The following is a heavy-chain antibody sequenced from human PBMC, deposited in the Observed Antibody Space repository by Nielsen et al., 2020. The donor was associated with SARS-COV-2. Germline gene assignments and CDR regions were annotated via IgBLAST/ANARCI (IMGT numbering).Heavy chain of an antibody. CDR2: INTNTGNP. CDR3: ARWRYYDCWSGQPGGMDV. Sequence: ASVKVSCKASGYTFTSYGISWVRQAPGQGLEWMGWINTNTGNPTYAQGFTGRFVFSLDTSVSTAYLQISSLKAEDTAVYYCARWRYYDCWSGQPGGMDVWGQGTTVTVSS. V-gene: IGHV7-4-1*02. D-gene: IGHD3-3*01. CDR1: GYTFTSYG. J-gene: IGHJ6*02.